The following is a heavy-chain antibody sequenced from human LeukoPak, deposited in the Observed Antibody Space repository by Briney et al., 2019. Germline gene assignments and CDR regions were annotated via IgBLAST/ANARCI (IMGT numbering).Heavy chain of an antibody. CDR2: ISSSSSYI. Sequence: GGSLRLSCAASGFTFSSYSMNWVRQAPGKGLEWVSSISSSSSYIYYADSVKGRFTISRDNAKNSLYLQMNSLRAEDTAVYYCATVPSAWIGIFDIWGQGTLVTVSS. J-gene: IGHJ3*02. V-gene: IGHV3-21*01. D-gene: IGHD2-2*01. CDR1: GFTFSSYS. CDR3: ATVPSAWIGIFDI.